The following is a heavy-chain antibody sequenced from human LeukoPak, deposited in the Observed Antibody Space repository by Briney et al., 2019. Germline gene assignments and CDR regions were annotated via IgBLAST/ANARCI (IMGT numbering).Heavy chain of an antibody. V-gene: IGHV6-1*01. CDR1: GDSVSSNSAA. J-gene: IGHJ4*02. D-gene: IGHD3-10*01. Sequence: SQTLSLTCAIFGDSVSSNSAAWNWIRQSSSRGLEWLGRAFYRSQWYNDYAVSVKGRIAINPDTSKNQFSLQLNSVTPEDTAVYYCAREEAGTYGFEYWGQGTLVTVSS. CDR2: AFYRSQWYN. CDR3: AREEAGTYGFEY.